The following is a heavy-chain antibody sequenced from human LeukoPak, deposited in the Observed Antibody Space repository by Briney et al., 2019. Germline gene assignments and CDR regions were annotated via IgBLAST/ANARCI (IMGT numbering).Heavy chain of an antibody. CDR1: GGSISSADNS. CDR3: ASGGGSYPLDAFDM. V-gene: IGHV4-30-2*01. D-gene: IGHD2-15*01. CDR2: IYHSGRP. Sequence: SETLSLTCAVSGGSISSADNSWSWIRQPPGKGLEWIGYIYHSGRPYYNPSLKSRVTISVDRSKSQFSLRLSSVTAADTAVYYCASGGGSYPLDAFDMWGQGTMVTVSS. J-gene: IGHJ3*02.